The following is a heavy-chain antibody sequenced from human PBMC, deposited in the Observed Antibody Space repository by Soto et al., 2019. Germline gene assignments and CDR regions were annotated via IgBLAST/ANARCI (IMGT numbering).Heavy chain of an antibody. CDR3: ASSGGFWELLNP. Sequence: QVQLQESGPGLVKPSQTLSLTCTVSGGSISSGDYYWSWIRQPPGKGLEWIGYIYYSGSTYYNPSLKCRVTISVDTSKSQSSLKLSSVTAADTAVYYCASSGGFWELLNPWGQGTLVTVSS. CDR2: IYYSGST. V-gene: IGHV4-30-4*01. J-gene: IGHJ5*02. D-gene: IGHD3-10*01. CDR1: GGSISSGDYY.